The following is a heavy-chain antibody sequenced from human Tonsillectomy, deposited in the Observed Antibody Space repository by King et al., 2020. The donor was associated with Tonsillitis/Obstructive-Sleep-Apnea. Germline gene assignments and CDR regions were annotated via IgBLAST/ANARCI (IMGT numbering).Heavy chain of an antibody. CDR2: ISYDGSNK. V-gene: IGHV3-30*04. CDR3: ARDRSSIVGAIIDAFDI. D-gene: IGHD1-26*01. CDR1: GFTFSSYA. Sequence: VQLVESGGGAVQPGRSLRLSCAASGFTFSSYAMHWVRQAPGKGLEWVAVISYDGSNKYYADSVKGRFTISRDNSKNTLYLQMNSLRSEDTAVYYCARDRSSIVGAIIDAFDIWGQGTMVTVSS. J-gene: IGHJ3*02.